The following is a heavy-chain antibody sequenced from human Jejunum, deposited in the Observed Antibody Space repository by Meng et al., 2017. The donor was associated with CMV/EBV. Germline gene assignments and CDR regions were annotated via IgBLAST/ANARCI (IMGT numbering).Heavy chain of an antibody. V-gene: IGHV6-1*01. CDR1: GDSVSSNSVT. J-gene: IGHJ5*02. CDR2: TYNRSKWYN. CDR3: AGEIKTVRGVIIT. Sequence: GDSVSSNSVTRNWIRQSPSRGFEWLGRTYNRSKWYNDYVESVKSRIRVNPDTSKNHFSLQLDSVTPEDTAVYYCAGEIKTVRGVIITWGQGTLVTVSS. D-gene: IGHD3-10*01.